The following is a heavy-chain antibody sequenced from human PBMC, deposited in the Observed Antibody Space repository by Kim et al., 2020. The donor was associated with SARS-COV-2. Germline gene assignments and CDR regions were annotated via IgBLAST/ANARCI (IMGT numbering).Heavy chain of an antibody. Sequence: GGSLRLSCAASGFTFSSCAMSWVRQAPGKGLEWVSYISSLSYVTKYADSVKGRFIISRDNSKNTVYLQMNSLRADDTAVYFCAKGGDSTGYYNWLDSWG. V-gene: IGHV3-23*01. CDR1: GFTFSSCA. CDR2: ISSLSYVT. J-gene: IGHJ5*01. CDR3: AKGGDSTGYYNWLDS. D-gene: IGHD3-9*01.